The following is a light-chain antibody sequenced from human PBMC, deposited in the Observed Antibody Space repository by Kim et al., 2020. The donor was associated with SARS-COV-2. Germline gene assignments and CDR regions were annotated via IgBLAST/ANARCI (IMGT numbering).Light chain of an antibody. J-gene: IGKJ2*01. V-gene: IGKV2-30*01. Sequence: QPASILCRSSQSLVNRDGNTYLNWLQQRPGQSPRLLVYQISKRASGVPDRFSGSWSGNDFTLKISGVEAEDVGIYYCLQGTHWPKTFGQGTKLEI. CDR2: QIS. CDR1: QSLVNRDGNTY. CDR3: LQGTHWPKT.